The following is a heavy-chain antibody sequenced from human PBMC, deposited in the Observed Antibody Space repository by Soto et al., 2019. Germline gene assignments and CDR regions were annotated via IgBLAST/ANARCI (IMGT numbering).Heavy chain of an antibody. CDR1: GYTFTGYY. CDR3: ARVNVVVVAATREYYFDY. CDR2: INPNSGGT. V-gene: IGHV1-2*02. D-gene: IGHD2-15*01. Sequence: ASVKVSCKASGYTFTGYYMHWVRQAPGQGLEWMGWINPNSGGTNYAQKFQGRVTMTRDTSISTAYMELSRLRSDDTAVYYCARVNVVVVAATREYYFDYWGQGTLVTVS. J-gene: IGHJ4*02.